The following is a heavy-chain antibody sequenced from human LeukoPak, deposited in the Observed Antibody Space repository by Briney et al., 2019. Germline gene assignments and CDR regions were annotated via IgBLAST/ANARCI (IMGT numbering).Heavy chain of an antibody. V-gene: IGHV4-4*09. Sequence: KPSETLSLTCIVSGGSISSYYWSWIRQPPGKGLEGVGYIYTSGSTNYNPSLKSRVTISVDTSKNQFSLKLSSVTAADTAVYCCARHERRAGYCSGGSCYHPFDYWGQGTLVTVSS. CDR3: ARHERRAGYCSGGSCYHPFDY. CDR1: GGSISSYY. J-gene: IGHJ4*02. CDR2: IYTSGST. D-gene: IGHD2-15*01.